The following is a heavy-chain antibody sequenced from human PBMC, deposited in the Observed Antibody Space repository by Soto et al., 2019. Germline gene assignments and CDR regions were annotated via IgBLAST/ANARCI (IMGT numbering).Heavy chain of an antibody. Sequence: GASVKVSCKASGGTFSSYAISWVRQAPGQGLEWMGGIIPIFGTANYAQKFQGRVTMTADESTSTAYMELSSLRSEDTAVYYCASRGHYCASSGHYRFEYWRQGTLVTVSS. CDR3: ASRGHYCASSGHYRFEY. J-gene: IGHJ4*02. CDR2: IIPIFGTA. D-gene: IGHD3-22*01. V-gene: IGHV1-69*13. CDR1: GGTFSSYA.